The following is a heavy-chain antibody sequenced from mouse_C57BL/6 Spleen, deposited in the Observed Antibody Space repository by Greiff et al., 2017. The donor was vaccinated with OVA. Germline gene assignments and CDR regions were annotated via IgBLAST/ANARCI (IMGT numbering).Heavy chain of an antibody. Sequence: VQLKESGPGLVKPSQSLSLTCSVTGYSITSGYYWNWIRQFPGNKLEWMGYISYDGSNNYNPSLKNRISITRDTSKNQFFLKLNSVTTEDTATYYCARDSSGYPPFDYWGQGTTLTVSS. CDR3: ARDSSGYPPFDY. J-gene: IGHJ2*01. V-gene: IGHV3-6*01. D-gene: IGHD3-2*02. CDR2: ISYDGSN. CDR1: GYSITSGYY.